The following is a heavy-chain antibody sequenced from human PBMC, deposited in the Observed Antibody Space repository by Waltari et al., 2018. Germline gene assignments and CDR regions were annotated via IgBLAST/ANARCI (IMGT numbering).Heavy chain of an antibody. CDR3: ATPFYNWDDPLHS. CDR2: ITVGDDA. CDR1: GITFGNFP. J-gene: IGHJ4*02. D-gene: IGHD1-20*01. Sequence: EVQLLESGGDLVQPGGSLSLSCAASGITFGNFPINWVRLAPGTGLEWVSAITVGDDAHYADSLRGRFTISRDSSKDTVHLQMNGLRVEDTAIYYCATPFYNWDDPLHSWGQGTPVTVSS. V-gene: IGHV3-23*01.